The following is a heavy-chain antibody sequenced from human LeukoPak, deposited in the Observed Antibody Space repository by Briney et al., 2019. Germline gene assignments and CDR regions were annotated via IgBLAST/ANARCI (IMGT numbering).Heavy chain of an antibody. CDR3: ARDRADGLPYSGSYSIFPFDY. V-gene: IGHV1-69*13. J-gene: IGHJ4*02. D-gene: IGHD1-26*01. CDR2: IIPIFGTA. CDR1: GGTFSSYA. Sequence: SVKVSCKASGGTFSSYAISWVRQAPGQGLEWMGGIIPIFGTANYAQKFQGRVTITADESTSTAYMELSSLRSEDTAVYYCARDRADGLPYSGSYSIFPFDYWGQGTLVTVSS.